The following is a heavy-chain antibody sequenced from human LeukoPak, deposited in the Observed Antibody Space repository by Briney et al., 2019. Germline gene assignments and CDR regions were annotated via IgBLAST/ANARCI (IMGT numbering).Heavy chain of an antibody. J-gene: IGHJ6*02. CDR2: IKQDGSEK. Sequence: GGSLRLSCAASGFTFSNYGMHWVRQAPGKGLEWVANIKQDGSEKYYVDSVKGRFTISRDNAKNSLYLQMNSLRAEDTAVYYCARGPIYHYYDSSGSSYGMDVWGQGTTVTVSS. V-gene: IGHV3-7*01. CDR1: GFTFSNYG. D-gene: IGHD3-22*01. CDR3: ARGPIYHYYDSSGSSYGMDV.